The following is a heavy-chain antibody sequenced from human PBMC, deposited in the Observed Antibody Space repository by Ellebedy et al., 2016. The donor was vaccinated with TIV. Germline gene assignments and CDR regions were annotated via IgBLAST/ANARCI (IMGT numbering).Heavy chain of an antibody. CDR2: IKQDGSEK. CDR3: ARDLWELPSQAYYFDY. J-gene: IGHJ4*02. CDR1: GFTFSSYW. D-gene: IGHD1-26*01. V-gene: IGHV3-7*03. Sequence: GGSLRLXXAASGFTFSSYWMSWVRQAPGKGLEWVANIKQDGSEKYYVDSVKGRFTISRDNAKNSLYLQMNSLRAEDTAVYYCARDLWELPSQAYYFDYWGQGTLVTVSS.